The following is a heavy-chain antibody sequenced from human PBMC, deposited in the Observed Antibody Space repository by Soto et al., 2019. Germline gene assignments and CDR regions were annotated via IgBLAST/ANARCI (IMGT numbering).Heavy chain of an antibody. J-gene: IGHJ4*02. Sequence: PGGLLRLSCAASGFTFSTYSMNWVRQAPGKGLEWVSYISSSSSTIFYTDSVKGRFTVSRDNAKNSLYLQMNSLRDDDTAVYYCARGSSNWAYYFDFWGQGTLVTVSS. V-gene: IGHV3-48*02. CDR1: GFTFSTYS. D-gene: IGHD6-13*01. CDR3: ARGSSNWAYYFDF. CDR2: ISSSSSTI.